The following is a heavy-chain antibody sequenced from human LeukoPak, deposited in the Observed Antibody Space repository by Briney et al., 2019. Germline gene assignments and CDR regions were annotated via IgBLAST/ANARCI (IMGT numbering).Heavy chain of an antibody. D-gene: IGHD2-2*01. J-gene: IGHJ6*03. CDR1: GYTFTGYY. V-gene: IGHV1-2*02. CDR2: INPNSGGT. CDR3: ARDRVVVPAGLIGYYYYYMDV. Sequence: ASVKVSCKASGYTFTGYYMHWVRQAPGQGLEWMGWINPNSGGTNYAQKFQGRVTMTRDTSISTAYMELSRLRSDGTAVYYCARDRVVVPAGLIGYYYYYMDVWGKGTTVTVSS.